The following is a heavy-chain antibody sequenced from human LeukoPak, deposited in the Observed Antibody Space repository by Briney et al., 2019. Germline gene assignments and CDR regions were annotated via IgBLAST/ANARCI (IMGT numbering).Heavy chain of an antibody. CDR2: IGLSDTSI. Sequence: GGSLRLSCAASGFTFSDYYMSWIRQVPGKGLEWVSYIGLSDTSIYHADSLKGRFAISRDNAKDSLYLHLHSLRAEDTAVYYCARLKLGYWYFDLWGRGTLVTVSS. J-gene: IGHJ2*01. V-gene: IGHV3-11*01. D-gene: IGHD7-27*01. CDR3: ARLKLGYWYFDL. CDR1: GFTFSDYY.